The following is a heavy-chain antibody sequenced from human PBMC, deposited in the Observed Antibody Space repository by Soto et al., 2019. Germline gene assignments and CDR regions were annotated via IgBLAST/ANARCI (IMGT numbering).Heavy chain of an antibody. CDR3: ARDLGQQLVDY. CDR2: MNPNSGNT. J-gene: IGHJ4*02. CDR1: GYTFTSYD. Sequence: ASVKVSCKASGYTFTSYDINWVRQATGQGLEWMGWMNPNSGNTGYAQKFQGRVTMTTDTSTSTAYMDLRSLRSDDTAVYYCARDLGQQLVDYWGQGTLVTVSS. D-gene: IGHD6-13*01. V-gene: IGHV1-8*01.